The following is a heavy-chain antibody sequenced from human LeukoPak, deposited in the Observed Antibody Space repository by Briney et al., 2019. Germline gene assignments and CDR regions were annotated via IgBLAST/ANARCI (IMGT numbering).Heavy chain of an antibody. D-gene: IGHD5-18*01. Sequence: SETLSLTCTVSGGSISSSSYYWGWIRRPPGKGLEWIGSIYYTGSAYYNPSLKSRVTMSVDTSKNQFSLRLSSVTAADTAVYSCARHPERYSYFDYWGQGTLVTVSS. V-gene: IGHV4-39*01. CDR1: GGSISSSSYY. J-gene: IGHJ4*02. CDR2: IYYTGSA. CDR3: ARHPERYSYFDY.